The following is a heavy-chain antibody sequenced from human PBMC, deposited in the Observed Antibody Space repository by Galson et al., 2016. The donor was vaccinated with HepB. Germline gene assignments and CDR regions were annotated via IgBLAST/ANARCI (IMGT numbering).Heavy chain of an antibody. J-gene: IGHJ3*01. CDR1: GFTFSYYA. CDR2: ISSDGSNK. Sequence: SLRLSCAASGFTFSYYAMYWVRQAPGKGLEWMAVISSDGSNKYYADSVKGRFTISIDNSKNTLYLQLNSLRPEHTAVYYCAKLVGDAFEFWGQGTMVSGS. V-gene: IGHV3-30*18. D-gene: IGHD2-15*01. CDR3: AKLVGDAFEF.